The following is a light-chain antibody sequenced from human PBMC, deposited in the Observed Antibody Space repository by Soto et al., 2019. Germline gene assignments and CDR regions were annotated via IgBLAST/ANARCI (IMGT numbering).Light chain of an antibody. Sequence: EVVMRQSPATLSVSPGEGATLSCRASQSISSYLAWYQQKPGQAPRLLIYDASSRATGIPARFSGSGSGTDFTLTISSLEPEDFAVYYCQQLTDWPPQWTFGQGTRWIS. CDR3: QQLTDWPPQWT. CDR2: DAS. V-gene: IGKV3-11*01. J-gene: IGKJ1*01. CDR1: QSISSY.